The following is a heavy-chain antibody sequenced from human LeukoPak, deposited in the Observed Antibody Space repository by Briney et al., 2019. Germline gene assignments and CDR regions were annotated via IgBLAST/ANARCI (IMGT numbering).Heavy chain of an antibody. V-gene: IGHV3-30*02. CDR2: IRYDGSNK. D-gene: IGHD3-10*01. CDR3: AKDGSAMVRGVIIGFDP. J-gene: IGHJ5*02. Sequence: GGSLRLSCAASGFTFSSFWMHWVRQAPGKGLEWVAFIRYDGSNKYYADSVKGRFTISRDNSKNTLYLQMNSLRAEDTAVYYCAKDGSAMVRGVIIGFDPWGQGTLVTVSS. CDR1: GFTFSSFW.